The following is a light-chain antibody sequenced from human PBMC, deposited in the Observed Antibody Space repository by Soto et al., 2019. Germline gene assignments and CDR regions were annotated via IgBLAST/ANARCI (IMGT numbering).Light chain of an antibody. J-gene: IGKJ1*01. CDR1: QSVSSSY. CDR2: SAS. Sequence: EIVFTQSPGTLPLSPGERATLSCRASQSVSSSYLAWYQQKPGQAPRLLIYSASSRATGIPDRFSGSGSGTDFTLTISRLEPEDFAVYYCQQYGSSRTFGQGTKVDIK. V-gene: IGKV3-20*01. CDR3: QQYGSSRT.